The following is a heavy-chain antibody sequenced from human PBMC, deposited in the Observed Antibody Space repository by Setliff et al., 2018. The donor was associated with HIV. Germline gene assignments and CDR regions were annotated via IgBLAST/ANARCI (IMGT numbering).Heavy chain of an antibody. Sequence: PSETLSLTCVLYGGSFRDYYWTWIRQPPGKGLEWIGESNQSGSGNYNPSLKSRVTISVDTSKNEFFLNMGSVTAADTAAYYCARVREGFLPYDAFEIWGQGTMVTVSS. CDR3: ARVREGFLPYDAFEI. CDR2: SNQSGSG. V-gene: IGHV4-34*01. J-gene: IGHJ3*02. D-gene: IGHD3-3*01. CDR1: GGSFRDYY.